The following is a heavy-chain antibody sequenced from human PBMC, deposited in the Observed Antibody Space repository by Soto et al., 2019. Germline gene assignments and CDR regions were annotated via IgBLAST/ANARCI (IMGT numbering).Heavy chain of an antibody. Sequence: GASVKVSCKASGGTFSSYAISWVRQAPGQGLEWMGGIIPIFGTANYAQKFQGRVTITADESTSTAYMELSSLRSEDTAVYYCARGLLFSWRWPDAFDIWGQGTMVTVSS. CDR2: IIPIFGTA. V-gene: IGHV1-69*13. D-gene: IGHD2-15*01. CDR3: ARGLLFSWRWPDAFDI. CDR1: GGTFSSYA. J-gene: IGHJ3*02.